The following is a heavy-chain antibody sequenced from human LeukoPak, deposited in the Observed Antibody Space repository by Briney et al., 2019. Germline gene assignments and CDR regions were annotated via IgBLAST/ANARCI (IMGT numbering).Heavy chain of an antibody. CDR2: ISGSGGST. J-gene: IGHJ4*02. CDR3: AKGACSGGSCNTDY. CDR1: GFIVSNNY. V-gene: IGHV3-23*01. D-gene: IGHD2-15*01. Sequence: GGSLRLSCAASGFIVSNNYMGWVRQAPGKGLEWVSAISGSGGSTYYADSVKGRFTISRDNSKNTLYLQMNSLRAEDTAAYYCAKGACSGGSCNTDYWGQGTLVTVSS.